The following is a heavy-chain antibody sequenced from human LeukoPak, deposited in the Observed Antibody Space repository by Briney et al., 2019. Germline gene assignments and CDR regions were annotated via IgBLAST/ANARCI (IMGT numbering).Heavy chain of an antibody. D-gene: IGHD6-19*01. CDR1: GYTFTSYG. CDR3: ARDNALAVALDY. Sequence: ASVKVSCKASGYTFTSYGLSWVRQAPGQGLEWMGWISGYGGNTNYAQKLQGRVTMTADTSTSTAYMELRSLRSDDTAVYYCARDNALAVALDYWGQGTLVTVSS. J-gene: IGHJ4*02. CDR2: ISGYGGNT. V-gene: IGHV1-18*01.